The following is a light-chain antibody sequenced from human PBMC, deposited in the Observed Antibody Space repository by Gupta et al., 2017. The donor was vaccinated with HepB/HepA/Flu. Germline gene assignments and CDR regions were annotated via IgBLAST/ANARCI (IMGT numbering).Light chain of an antibody. CDR2: KAS. CDR3: QQYYNDSNT. CDR1: QSINTW. Sequence: QMTDSPSILSASVGDKVTVTYRASQSINTWVTWYKQKPRKAPKRLIDKASRLESGVPSRFSGSGSGTEFTLTVGSLQPDDFATYSCQQYYNDSNTFGQGTKLEIK. J-gene: IGKJ2*01. V-gene: IGKV1-5*03.